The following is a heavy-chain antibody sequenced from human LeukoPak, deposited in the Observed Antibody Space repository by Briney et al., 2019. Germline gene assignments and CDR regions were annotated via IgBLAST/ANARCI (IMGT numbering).Heavy chain of an antibody. CDR2: ITNSGGGT. CDR3: AKSRVPASLDQVYI. J-gene: IGHJ3*02. D-gene: IGHD2-2*01. Sequence: PGGSLRLSCAASEFTFSSYAISWVRQAPGKGLEWVSTITNSGGGTYYVDSVKGRFTISRDNSKNTLYLQMNSLRAEDTAVYYCAKSRVPASLDQVYIWGQGTMVTVSS. CDR1: EFTFSSYA. V-gene: IGHV3-23*01.